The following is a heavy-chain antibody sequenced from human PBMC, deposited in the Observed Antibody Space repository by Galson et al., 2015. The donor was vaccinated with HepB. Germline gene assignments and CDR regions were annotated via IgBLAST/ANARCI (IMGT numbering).Heavy chain of an antibody. CDR1: GFTVSSNY. Sequence: SLRLSCAASGFTVSSNYMSWVRQAPGKGLEWVSVIYSGGSTYYADSVEGRFTISRDNSKNTLYLQMNSLRAEDTAVYYCARESSSSPPYWGQGTLVTVSS. D-gene: IGHD6-6*01. V-gene: IGHV3-53*01. J-gene: IGHJ4*02. CDR3: ARESSSSPPY. CDR2: IYSGGST.